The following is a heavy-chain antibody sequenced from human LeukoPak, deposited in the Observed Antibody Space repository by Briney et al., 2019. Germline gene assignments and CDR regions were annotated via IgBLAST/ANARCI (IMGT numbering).Heavy chain of an antibody. Sequence: GRSLRLSCAASGFTFSNYGMHWVRQAPGRGLECVAVIWYDGNHQYYADSVKGRFNISRDNSKITLYLQVNSLRVEDTAVYYCAKGPTQVLRFLRDGKTYYMDVWGKGTSVLVSS. V-gene: IGHV3-33*06. J-gene: IGHJ6*03. CDR2: IWYDGNHQ. CDR1: GFTFSNYG. D-gene: IGHD3-3*01. CDR3: AKGPTQVLRFLRDGKTYYMDV.